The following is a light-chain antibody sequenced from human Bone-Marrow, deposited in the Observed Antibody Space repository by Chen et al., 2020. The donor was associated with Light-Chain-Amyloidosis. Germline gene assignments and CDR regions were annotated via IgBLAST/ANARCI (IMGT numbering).Light chain of an antibody. CDR1: SSDIGAGYD. Sequence: QSVLTQPPSVSGSPGQRVTISCTGSSSDIGAGYDVHWYQQLPGTAPKLLIYDNIKRPSGVPDRFSGSQSGTSASLAITGLQAEDEADYYCQSYGSGRSGSKVFGGGTKLTVL. V-gene: IGLV1-40*01. J-gene: IGLJ2*01. CDR3: QSYGSGRSGSKV. CDR2: DNI.